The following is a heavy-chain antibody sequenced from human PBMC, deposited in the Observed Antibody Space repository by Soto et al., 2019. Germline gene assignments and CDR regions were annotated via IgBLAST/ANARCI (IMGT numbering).Heavy chain of an antibody. CDR3: ARRNSNHIEV. CDR1: GYNFPTYW. Sequence: PGESLKISCQASGYNFPTYWIGWVRQMPGKGLEWMGIIYPRDSDTRYSPSFQGQVSISADKSISTAYLQWSSLKASDTAMYYCARRNSNHIEVWGTGTPVTVSS. V-gene: IGHV5-51*01. CDR2: IYPRDSDT. J-gene: IGHJ6*03. D-gene: IGHD4-4*01.